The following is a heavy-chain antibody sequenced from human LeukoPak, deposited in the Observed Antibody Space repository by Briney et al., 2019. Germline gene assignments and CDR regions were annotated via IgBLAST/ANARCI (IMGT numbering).Heavy chain of an antibody. D-gene: IGHD6-6*01. CDR2: IRHDGSEK. V-gene: IGHV3-7*01. CDR1: GFTFSTYW. CDR3: ASLEYSSAYFDS. J-gene: IGHJ4*02. Sequence: GGSLRLSCAASGFTFSTYWMTWVRQAPGKGLEWVANIRHDGSEKYYLDSVKGRFTISRDNAKNSLFLQMDSLRAEDTAVYYCASLEYSSAYFDSWGQGALVTVSS.